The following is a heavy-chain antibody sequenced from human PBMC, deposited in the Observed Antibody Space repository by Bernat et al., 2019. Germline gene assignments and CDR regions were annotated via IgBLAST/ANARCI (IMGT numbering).Heavy chain of an antibody. CDR2: INHSGST. J-gene: IGHJ5*02. Sequence: QVQLQQWGAGLLKPSETLSLTCAVYGGSFSGYYWSWIRQPPGKGLEWIGEINHSGSTNYNPSLKSRVTRSVDTSKNQFSLKLSSVTAADTAVYYCARGYWFDPWGQGTLVTVSS. CDR1: GGSFSGYY. V-gene: IGHV4-34*01. CDR3: ARGYWFDP.